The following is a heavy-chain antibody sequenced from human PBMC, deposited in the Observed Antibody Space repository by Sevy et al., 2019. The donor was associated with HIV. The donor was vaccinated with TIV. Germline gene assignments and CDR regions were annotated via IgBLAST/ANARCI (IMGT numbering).Heavy chain of an antibody. CDR2: IYPGDSDT. CDR1: GYSFTSYW. CDR3: ARRYYYDSSGWFDP. J-gene: IGHJ5*02. Sequence: GESLKISCKGSGYSFTSYWIGWVRQMPGKGLGWMGIIYPGDSDTRYSPSFQGQVTISADKSISTAYLQWSSLKASDTAMYYCARRYYYDSSGWFDPWAREPWSPSPQ. D-gene: IGHD3-22*01. V-gene: IGHV5-51*01.